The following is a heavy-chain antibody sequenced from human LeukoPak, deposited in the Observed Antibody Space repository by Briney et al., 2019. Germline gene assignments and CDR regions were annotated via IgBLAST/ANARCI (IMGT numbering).Heavy chain of an antibody. V-gene: IGHV3-21*01. CDR3: ARDQGPDGYSSSWYSYYFDY. Sequence: KPGGFLRLSCAASGFTFSSYSMNWVRQAPGKGLEWVSSISSSSSYIYYADSVKGRFTISRDNAKNSLYLQMNSLRAEDTAVYYCARDQGPDGYSSSWYSYYFDYWGQGTLVTVSS. CDR2: ISSSSSYI. J-gene: IGHJ4*02. CDR1: GFTFSSYS. D-gene: IGHD6-13*01.